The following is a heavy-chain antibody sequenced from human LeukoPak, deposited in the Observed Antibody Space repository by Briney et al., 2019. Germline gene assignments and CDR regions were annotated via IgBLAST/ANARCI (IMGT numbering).Heavy chain of an antibody. D-gene: IGHD2-15*01. J-gene: IGHJ6*04. Sequence: SETLSLTCTVSGGSINSYYWSWIRQPPGKGLEWIGYIYYSGSTNYNPSLRSRVTISVDTSKNQFSLKLSSVTAADTAVYYCARGAKVGGYYYGIDVWGKGTTVTVSS. CDR3: ARGAKVGGYYYGIDV. CDR2: IYYSGST. V-gene: IGHV4-59*01. CDR1: GGSINSYY.